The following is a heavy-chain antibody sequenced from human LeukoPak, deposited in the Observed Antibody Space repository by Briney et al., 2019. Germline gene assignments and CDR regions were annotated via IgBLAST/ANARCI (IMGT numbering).Heavy chain of an antibody. CDR3: ARKPLSGGYGGTIDY. V-gene: IGHV3-74*01. Sequence: GGSLRLSCATSGFTLSSYWMHWVRQVPGKGLEWLSRINNDGVSTSYADSVKGRFTISRDNAKNTLYLRMNSLRAEDAAIYYCARKPLSGGYGGTIDYWGQGTLVTVSS. CDR1: GFTLSSYW. J-gene: IGHJ4*02. CDR2: INNDGVST. D-gene: IGHD5-12*01.